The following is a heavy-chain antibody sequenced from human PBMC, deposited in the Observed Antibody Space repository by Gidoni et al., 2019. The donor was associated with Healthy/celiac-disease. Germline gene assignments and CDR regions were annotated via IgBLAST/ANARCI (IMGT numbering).Heavy chain of an antibody. V-gene: IGHV3-9*01. J-gene: IGHJ4*02. CDR3: AKDIGSGGYSSGWYFDY. CDR2: ISWNSGSI. CDR1: GFTFADYA. D-gene: IGHD6-19*01. Sequence: VQLVESGGGLVQPGRSLRLSCAASGFTFADYAIPWVRQAPGKGLEWVSGISWNSGSIGYADSVKGRFTISRDNAKNSLYLQMNSLRAEDTALYYCAKDIGSGGYSSGWYFDYWGQGTLVTVSS.